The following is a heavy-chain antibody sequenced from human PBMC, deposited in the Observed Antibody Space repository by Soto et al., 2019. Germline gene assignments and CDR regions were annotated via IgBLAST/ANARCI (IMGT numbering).Heavy chain of an antibody. CDR1: ADSFSSYG. CDR2: IIPIFGTT. J-gene: IGHJ4*02. CDR3: ARVFPDGWVEPGVVRGYLDS. Sequence: QVQLVQSGAEVKEPGSSVKISCKAPADSFSSYGISWVRQAPGQGLEWMGGIIPIFGTTNYAENFQGRVTLTADDSTNTAYMELSSLRSEDTALYYCARVFPDGWVEPGVVRGYLDSWGRGTLVTISS. D-gene: IGHD3-3*01. V-gene: IGHV1-69*01.